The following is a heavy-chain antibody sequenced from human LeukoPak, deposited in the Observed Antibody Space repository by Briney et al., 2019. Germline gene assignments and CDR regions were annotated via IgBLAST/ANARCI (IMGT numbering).Heavy chain of an antibody. CDR2: ISSSGSTI. CDR1: GFTFSDYY. V-gene: IGHV3-11*04. J-gene: IGHJ4*02. Sequence: TGGSLRLSCAASGFTFSDYYMSWIRQAPGKRRGWGSYISSSGSTIYYADSVKGRFTISRDNAKNSLYLQMNSLRAEDTALYYSARVRRYCGWYEMLPHWGEGTLVTVSS. CDR3: ARVRRYCGWYEMLPH. D-gene: IGHD6-19*01.